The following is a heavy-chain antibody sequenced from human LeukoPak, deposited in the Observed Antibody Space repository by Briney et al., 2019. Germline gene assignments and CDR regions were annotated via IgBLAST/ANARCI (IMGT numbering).Heavy chain of an antibody. CDR3: ARDAGLGCSGGSCYGPPDY. V-gene: IGHV4-59*01. Sequence: SETLSLTCTVSGGSISSYYWSWIRQPPGKGLEWIGYIYYSGSTNYNPSLKSRVTISVDTSKNQFSLKLSSVTAADTAVYYCARDAGLGCSGGSCYGPPDYWGQGTLVTVSS. J-gene: IGHJ4*02. CDR1: GGSISSYY. D-gene: IGHD2-15*01. CDR2: IYYSGST.